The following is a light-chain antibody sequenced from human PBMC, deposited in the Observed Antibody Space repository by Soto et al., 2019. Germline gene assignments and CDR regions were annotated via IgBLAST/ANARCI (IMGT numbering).Light chain of an antibody. CDR1: QSVTTY. Sequence: EIVFTQSPATLSLSPGERATLSCRASQSVTTYLVWYQQKPGQAPRLLIYDASKRAIGIPDRFSGSGSGTDFTLTISILEPEDFAVYYCQQRSSWPRVFGGGTKVEIK. CDR3: QQRSSWPRV. V-gene: IGKV3-11*01. J-gene: IGKJ4*01. CDR2: DAS.